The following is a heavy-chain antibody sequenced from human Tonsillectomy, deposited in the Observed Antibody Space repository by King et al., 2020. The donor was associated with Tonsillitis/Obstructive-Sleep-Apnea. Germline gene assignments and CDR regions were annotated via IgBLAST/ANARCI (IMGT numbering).Heavy chain of an antibody. CDR2: ITDSGVTT. CDR3: AKDPGSTNGGSFDR. D-gene: IGHD2-2*01. CDR1: GFTFSRYA. V-gene: IGHV3-23*04. Sequence: VQLVESGGGLIQPGGSLRLSCAASGFTFSRYAMTWVRQAPGQGLEWVSTITDSGVTTYYTKSVRGRFTISRDNSDNTLYLEMNSLRAEDTAVYYCAKDPGSTNGGSFDRWGQGTLVTVSS. J-gene: IGHJ5*01.